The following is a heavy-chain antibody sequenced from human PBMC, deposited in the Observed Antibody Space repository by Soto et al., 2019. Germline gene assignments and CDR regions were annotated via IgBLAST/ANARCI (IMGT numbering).Heavy chain of an antibody. CDR2: IYYGGST. V-gene: IGHV4-59*08. CDR1: GDSISTEY. D-gene: IGHD7-27*01. CDR3: AKNWNWGSLVH. J-gene: IGHJ4*02. Sequence: QVHLQESGPGLEKPSETLSLSCTVCGDSISTEYWSWIRQSPGKGLEWIGFIYYGGSTNYNPSLKSRVTISVDTPKNQFSLKLSSVTAADTAVYYCAKNWNWGSLVHWGQGTLVTVSS.